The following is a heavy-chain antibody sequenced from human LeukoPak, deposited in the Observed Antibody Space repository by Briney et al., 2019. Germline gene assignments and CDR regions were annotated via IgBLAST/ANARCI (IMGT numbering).Heavy chain of an antibody. CDR2: ISYDGSNK. V-gene: IGHV3-30*18. Sequence: GGSLRLSCAASGFTFSSYGMHWVRQAPGKGLEWVAVISYDGSNKYYADSVKGRFTISRGNSKNTLYLQMNSLRAEDTAVYYCAKGSWTVDYWGQGTLVTVSS. CDR1: GFTFSSYG. CDR3: AKGSWTVDY. J-gene: IGHJ4*02. D-gene: IGHD3-10*01.